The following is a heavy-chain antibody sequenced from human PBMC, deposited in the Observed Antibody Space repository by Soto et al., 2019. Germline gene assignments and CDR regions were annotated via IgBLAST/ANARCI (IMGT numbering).Heavy chain of an antibody. CDR1: GFTFSSYG. Sequence: EVQLVESGGGLVKPGGSLRLSCAASGFTFSSYGMNWVRQAPGKGLEWVSSISSSSSYIYYADSVKGRFTISRDNAKNSLYLQMNSLRAEDTAVYYCARDALYYYGSGSFDYWGQGTLVTVSS. J-gene: IGHJ4*02. V-gene: IGHV3-21*01. D-gene: IGHD3-10*01. CDR2: ISSSSSYI. CDR3: ARDALYYYGSGSFDY.